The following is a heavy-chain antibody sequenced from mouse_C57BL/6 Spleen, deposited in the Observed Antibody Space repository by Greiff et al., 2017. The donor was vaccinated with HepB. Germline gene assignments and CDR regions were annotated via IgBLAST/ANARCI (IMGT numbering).Heavy chain of an antibody. CDR1: GFNIKDYY. CDR2: IDPANGNT. J-gene: IGHJ1*03. D-gene: IGHD1-2*01. Sequence: VQLQQSGAELVKPGASVKLSCTASGFNIKDYYMHWVKQRTEQGLEWIGRIDPANGNTKYAPKFQGKATITADTSSNTAYLQLSSLTSEDTAIYYCASEVLRPVGDFDVWGTGTTVTVSS. CDR3: ASEVLRPVGDFDV. V-gene: IGHV14-3*01.